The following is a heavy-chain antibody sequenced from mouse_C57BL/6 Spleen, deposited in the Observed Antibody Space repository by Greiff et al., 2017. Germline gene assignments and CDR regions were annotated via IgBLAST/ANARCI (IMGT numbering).Heavy chain of an antibody. CDR2: IDPETGGT. Sequence: QVQLQQPGAELVMPGASVTLSCKASGYTFTDYEMHWVKQTPVHGLEWIGAIDPETGGTAYNQKFKGKAILTADKSSSTAYMELRSLTSEDSAVYYCTRRNDYDEDFDYWGQGTTLTVSS. CDR3: TRRNDYDEDFDY. J-gene: IGHJ2*01. V-gene: IGHV1-15*01. D-gene: IGHD2-4*01. CDR1: GYTFTDYE.